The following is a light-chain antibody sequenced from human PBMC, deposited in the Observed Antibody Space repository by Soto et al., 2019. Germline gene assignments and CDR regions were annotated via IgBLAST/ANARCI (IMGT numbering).Light chain of an antibody. CDR3: QQSGTSPLT. Sequence: IGWIPTARTLSVYPKGRATRSCTASQSLRSNFLAWYQQKPGQAPRLLIYDASSRAAGIPDRFSGTGSETDFTLTISCLQSECSALYIYQQSGTSPLTYAGGTKVDI. CDR1: QSLRSNF. V-gene: IGKV3-20*01. J-gene: IGKJ4*01. CDR2: DAS.